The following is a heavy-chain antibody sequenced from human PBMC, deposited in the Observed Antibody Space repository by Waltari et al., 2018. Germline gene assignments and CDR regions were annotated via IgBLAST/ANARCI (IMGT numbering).Heavy chain of an antibody. J-gene: IGHJ5*02. CDR1: GGSINNFY. V-gene: IGHV4-59*08. Sequence: QVQLRESGPGLVKPSETLSLTCTVSGGSINNFYWNWIRQSPGKGLEWIGYVFYSGNTQTYDNPSLKSRVTMSVDTSKNQISLKMISVTAADTAVYYCARALLEPTTRYFDPWGQGTLVTVST. D-gene: IGHD1-7*01. CDR3: ARALLEPTTRYFDP. CDR2: VFYSGNTQT.